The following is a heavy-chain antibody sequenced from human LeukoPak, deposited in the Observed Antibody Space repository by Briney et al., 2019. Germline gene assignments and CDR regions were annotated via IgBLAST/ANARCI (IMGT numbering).Heavy chain of an antibody. D-gene: IGHD3-22*01. V-gene: IGHV4-31*03. Sequence: PSETLSLTCTVSGGSISSGGYYWSWIRQHPGKGLEWIGYIYYSGSTYYNPSLKSRVTISVDTSKNQFSLKLSSVTAADTAVYYCARSNDSSGYYGDYWGQGTLVTVSS. J-gene: IGHJ4*02. CDR3: ARSNDSSGYYGDY. CDR1: GGSISSGGYY. CDR2: IYYSGST.